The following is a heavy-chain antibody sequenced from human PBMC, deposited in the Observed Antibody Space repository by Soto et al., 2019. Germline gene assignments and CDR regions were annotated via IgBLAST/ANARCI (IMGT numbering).Heavy chain of an antibody. J-gene: IGHJ6*02. CDR2: IIPIFGTA. CDR3: ARGRDTATRYGMDV. D-gene: IGHD5-18*01. CDR1: VGTFSSYA. V-gene: IGHV1-69*12. Sequence: QVQLVQSGAEVKKPGSSVKVSCKASVGTFSSYAISWVRQAPGQGLEWMGGIIPIFGTANYAQKFQGRVTITADESTSTAYMELSSLRSEDTAVYYCARGRDTATRYGMDVWGQGTTVTVSS.